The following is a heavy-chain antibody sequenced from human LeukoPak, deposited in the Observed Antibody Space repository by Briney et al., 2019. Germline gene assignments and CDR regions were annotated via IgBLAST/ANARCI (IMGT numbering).Heavy chain of an antibody. CDR1: GGSISSSSYY. CDR3: ASARVVLDAFDI. Sequence: SETLSLTCTVSGGSISSSSYYWSWIRQPAGKGLEWIGRIYTSGSTNYNPSLKSRVTMSVDTSKNQFSLKLSSVTAADTAVYYCASARVVLDAFDIWGQGTMVTVSS. D-gene: IGHD2-15*01. CDR2: IYTSGST. V-gene: IGHV4-61*02. J-gene: IGHJ3*02.